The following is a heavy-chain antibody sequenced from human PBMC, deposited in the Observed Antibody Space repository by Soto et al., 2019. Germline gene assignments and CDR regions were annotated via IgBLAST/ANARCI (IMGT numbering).Heavy chain of an antibody. CDR3: ARGRWLQGDYYYYGMDV. Sequence: ASVKVSCKASGYTFTSYGINWVRQAPGRGLEWMGWINPGNGNTKYSQQFQGRVIIDRDTSASTAYMELSSLRSEDTAVYYCARGRWLQGDYYYYGMDVWGQGTTVTVSS. D-gene: IGHD5-12*01. CDR1: GYTFTSYG. CDR2: INPGNGNT. J-gene: IGHJ6*02. V-gene: IGHV1-3*01.